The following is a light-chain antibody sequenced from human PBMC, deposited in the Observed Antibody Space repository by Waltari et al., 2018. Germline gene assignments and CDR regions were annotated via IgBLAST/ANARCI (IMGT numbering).Light chain of an antibody. CDR2: DTS. CDR1: QSVSSY. J-gene: IGKJ1*01. V-gene: IGKV3-11*01. Sequence: EIVLTQSPATLSLSPGERATLSCRASQSVSSYLAWYQQKPGQPPRLLIYDTSNRATGIPARFSGSGYGTDFTLTISSLEPEDCAVYYCQQRSNWPGTFGQGTKVEIK. CDR3: QQRSNWPGT.